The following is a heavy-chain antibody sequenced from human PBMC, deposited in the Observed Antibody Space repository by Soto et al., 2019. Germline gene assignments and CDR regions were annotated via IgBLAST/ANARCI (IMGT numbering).Heavy chain of an antibody. CDR1: GYTFTSYY. V-gene: IGHV1-46*01. CDR3: ARDLIIVVVPAPSQQAPTYYYYGMDV. CDR2: INPSGGST. J-gene: IGHJ6*02. Sequence: GASVKVSCKASGYTFTSYYMHWVRQAPGQGLEWMGIINPSGGSTSYAQKFQGRVTMTRDTSTSTVYMELSSLRSEDTAVYYCARDLIIVVVPAPSQQAPTYYYYGMDVWGQGTTVTVSS. D-gene: IGHD2-2*01.